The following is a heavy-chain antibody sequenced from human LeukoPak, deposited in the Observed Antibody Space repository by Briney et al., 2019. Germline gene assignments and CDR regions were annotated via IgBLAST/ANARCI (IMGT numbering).Heavy chain of an antibody. V-gene: IGHV1-24*01. Sequence: ASVKVSCKVSGYTLTELSMHWVRQAPGKGLEWMGGFDPEDGETIYAQKFQGRVTITRNTSISTAYMELSSLRSEDTAVYYCARGLFRRSSPRGYWGQGTLVTVSS. CDR2: FDPEDGET. CDR1: GYTLTELS. J-gene: IGHJ4*02. D-gene: IGHD3-10*01. CDR3: ARGLFRRSSPRGY.